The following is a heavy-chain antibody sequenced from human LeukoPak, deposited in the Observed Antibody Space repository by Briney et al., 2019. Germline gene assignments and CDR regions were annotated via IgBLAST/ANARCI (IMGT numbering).Heavy chain of an antibody. Sequence: GGSLRLSCAASGFNLRSYGMSWVRQAPGKGLEWVAVIWHDGSEKFYVDSVKGRFTISRDNSKNTLYLQMNSLRAEDTAVYYCARDLIAVTTPDWGQGTLVTVSS. CDR1: GFNLRSYG. CDR2: IWHDGSEK. CDR3: ARDLIAVTTPD. V-gene: IGHV3-33*08. D-gene: IGHD4-17*01. J-gene: IGHJ4*02.